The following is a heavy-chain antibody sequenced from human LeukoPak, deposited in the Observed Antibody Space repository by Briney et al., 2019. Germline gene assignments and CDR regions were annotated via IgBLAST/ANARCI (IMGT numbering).Heavy chain of an antibody. J-gene: IGHJ5*02. CDR2: IIPIFGTA. CDR1: GYTFTSYG. D-gene: IGHD2-2*01. V-gene: IGHV1-69*13. Sequence: SVKVSCKASGYTFTSYGISWVRQAPGQGLEWMGGIIPIFGTANYAQKFQGRVTITADESTSTAYMELSSLRSEDTAVYYCARDPPLGCSSTSCYVTEGFDPWGQGTLVTVSS. CDR3: ARDPPLGCSSTSCYVTEGFDP.